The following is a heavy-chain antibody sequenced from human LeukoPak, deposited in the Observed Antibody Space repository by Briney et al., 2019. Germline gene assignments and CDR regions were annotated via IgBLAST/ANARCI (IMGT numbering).Heavy chain of an antibody. CDR3: ARVGGVLRYFDWLRWYYFDY. Sequence: VASVKVSCKASGYSFTSYYMHWVRQAPGQGLEWMGIINPSDSSTSYAQKFQGRVTMTRDTSTSTVYMELSSLRSEDTAVYYCARVGGVLRYFDWLRWYYFDYWGQGTLVTVSS. CDR2: INPSDSST. D-gene: IGHD3-9*01. V-gene: IGHV1-46*01. CDR1: GYSFTSYY. J-gene: IGHJ4*02.